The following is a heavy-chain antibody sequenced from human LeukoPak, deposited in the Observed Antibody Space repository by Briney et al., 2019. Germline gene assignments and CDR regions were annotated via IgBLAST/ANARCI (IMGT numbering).Heavy chain of an antibody. Sequence: GGSLRLSCTASGFTFGDYAMSWVRQAPGKGLEWVGFIRSKAYGGTTEYAASVKGRFTISRDDSKSIAYLQMNSLKTEDTAVYYCTRESIVGATTGGYFDYGGQGTLVTVSS. D-gene: IGHD1-26*01. CDR1: GFTFGDYA. CDR2: IRSKAYGGTT. CDR3: TRESIVGATTGGYFDY. J-gene: IGHJ4*02. V-gene: IGHV3-49*04.